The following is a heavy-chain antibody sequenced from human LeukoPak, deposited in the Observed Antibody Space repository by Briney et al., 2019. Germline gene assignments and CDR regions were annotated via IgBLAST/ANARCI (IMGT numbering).Heavy chain of an antibody. CDR3: ARDRREPTAPASYSYYFDY. V-gene: IGHV3-30-3*01. CDR1: GFTFNRYA. Sequence: GGSLRLSCAASGFTFNRYAIHWVRQAPGKGLEWVAVISYDGGNKDYADSVKGRFTISRDNSKNTLYLQMNSLRSEDTAVYYCARDRREPTAPASYSYYFDYWGQGTLVTVSS. D-gene: IGHD2-21*01. J-gene: IGHJ4*02. CDR2: ISYDGGNK.